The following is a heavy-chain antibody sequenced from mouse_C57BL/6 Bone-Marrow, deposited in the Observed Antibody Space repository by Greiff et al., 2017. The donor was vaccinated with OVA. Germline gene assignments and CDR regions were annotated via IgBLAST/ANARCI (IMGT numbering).Heavy chain of an antibody. D-gene: IGHD2-3*01. CDR2: IHPSDSDT. J-gene: IGHJ4*01. V-gene: IGHV1-74*01. Sequence: VQLQQPGAELVKPGASVTVSCKASGYTFTSYWMHWVKQRPGQGLEWLGRIHPSDSDTNYNQKFKGKATLTVDKSSSTAYMQLSNLTSEDSAVYYCAIRKGWLLPLYAMDYWGQGTSVTVSA. CDR3: AIRKGWLLPLYAMDY. CDR1: GYTFTSYW.